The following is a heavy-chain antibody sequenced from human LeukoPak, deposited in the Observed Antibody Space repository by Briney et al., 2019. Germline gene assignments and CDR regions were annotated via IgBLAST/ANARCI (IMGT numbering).Heavy chain of an antibody. CDR2: IYSSGGT. Sequence: GGSLRLSCAASGFAVSSNYMSWVRQAPGKGLEWVSVIYSSGGTYYANSVKGRFTISRDNSKNTLYLQMNSLRAEDTAVYYCARGGRYYDSSGYYHDAFDIWGQGTMVTVSS. J-gene: IGHJ3*02. CDR1: GFAVSSNY. D-gene: IGHD3-22*01. V-gene: IGHV3-53*01. CDR3: ARGGRYYDSSGYYHDAFDI.